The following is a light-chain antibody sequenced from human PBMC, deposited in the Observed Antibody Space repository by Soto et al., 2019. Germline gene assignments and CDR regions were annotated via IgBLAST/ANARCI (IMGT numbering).Light chain of an antibody. CDR3: CSYAGSYTVL. CDR1: SSDVGGYNY. V-gene: IGLV2-11*01. CDR2: DVN. J-gene: IGLJ2*01. Sequence: QSALTQPRSVSGSRGQSVTISCTGTSSDVGGYNYVSWYQQHPGKAPKLMIYDVNKRPSGVPDRFSGSKSGNTASLTISGLQAEDGADYFCCSYAGSYTVLFGGGTKVTVL.